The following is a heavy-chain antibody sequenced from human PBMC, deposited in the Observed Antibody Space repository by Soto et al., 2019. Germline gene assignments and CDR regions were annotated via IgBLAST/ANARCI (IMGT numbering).Heavy chain of an antibody. CDR3: ASPLYYYDSSGYPYPYYYGMDV. V-gene: IGHV1-69*01. J-gene: IGHJ6*02. CDR2: IIPIFGTA. CDR1: GGTFSSYA. Sequence: QVQLVQSGAEVKKPGSSVKVSCKASGGTFSSYAISWVRQAPGQGLEWMGGIIPIFGTANYAPKFQGRVTITADESTSTGYMELSSLRSEDTAVYYCASPLYYYDSSGYPYPYYYGMDVWGQGTTVTVSS. D-gene: IGHD3-22*01.